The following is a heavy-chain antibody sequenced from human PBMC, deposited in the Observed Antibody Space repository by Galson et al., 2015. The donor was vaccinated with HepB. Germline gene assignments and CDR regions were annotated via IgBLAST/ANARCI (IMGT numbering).Heavy chain of an antibody. CDR1: GYTFTSYA. CDR2: INTNTGNP. Sequence: SVKVSCKASGYTFTSYAMNWVRQAPGQGLEWMGWINTNTGNPTYAQGFTGQFVFSLDTSVSTAYLQISSLKAEDTAVYYCALADGGYVIGAFDIWGQGTMVTVSS. CDR3: ALADGGYVIGAFDI. J-gene: IGHJ3*02. D-gene: IGHD5-12*01. V-gene: IGHV7-4-1*02.